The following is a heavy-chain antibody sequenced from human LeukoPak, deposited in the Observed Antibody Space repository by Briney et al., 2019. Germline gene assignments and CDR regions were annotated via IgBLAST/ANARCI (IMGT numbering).Heavy chain of an antibody. V-gene: IGHV1-2*02. Sequence: ASVKVSCKASGYTFTGYYMHRVRQAPGQGLEWMGWINPNSGGTNYAQKFQGRVTMTRDTSISTAYMELSRLRSDDTAVYYCARMVVVVPAALFDPWGQGTLVTVSS. D-gene: IGHD2-2*01. CDR3: ARMVVVVPAALFDP. CDR2: INPNSGGT. CDR1: GYTFTGYY. J-gene: IGHJ5*02.